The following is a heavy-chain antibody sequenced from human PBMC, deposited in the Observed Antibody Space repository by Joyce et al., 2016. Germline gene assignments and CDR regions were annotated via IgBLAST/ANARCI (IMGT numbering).Heavy chain of an antibody. V-gene: IGHV3-48*01. D-gene: IGHD3-10*01. CDR1: GFIFSQYS. Sequence: EVHLVESGGGLVQPGGSLRLSCAASGFIFSQYSMHWVRQGPGKGLEWVSYIGSSDVASYYADSVKGRFTISRHNAKNSLFLQMNSLRAEDTAVYYCATYGSGNYGLDAFELWGQGTMVTVSS. CDR3: ATYGSGNYGLDAFEL. J-gene: IGHJ3*01. CDR2: IGSSDVAS.